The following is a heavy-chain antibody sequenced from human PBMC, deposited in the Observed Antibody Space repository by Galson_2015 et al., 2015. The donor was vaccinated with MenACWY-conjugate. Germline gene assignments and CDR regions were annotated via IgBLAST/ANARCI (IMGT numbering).Heavy chain of an antibody. V-gene: IGHV3-74*01. D-gene: IGHD1-26*01. CDR1: GFIFNTYW. CDR3: AKTRGASFYFDS. Sequence: SLRLSCEASGFIFNTYWMHWVRQAPGNPLVWVSRLNPGGSSTPYADSLTDRFTISRDHAKNTLYLQMNSLRPEDTVVFYCAKTRGASFYFDSWGQGTLVTVSS. CDR2: LNPGGSST. J-gene: IGHJ4*02.